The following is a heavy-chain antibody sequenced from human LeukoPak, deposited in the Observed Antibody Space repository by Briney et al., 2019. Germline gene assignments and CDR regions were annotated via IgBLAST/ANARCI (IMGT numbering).Heavy chain of an antibody. CDR1: GFTLNHYW. D-gene: IGHD1-26*01. CDR2: LQHDGITT. Sequence: GGSLRLPCIASGFTLNHYWMHWVRQAPGEGLVWVSLLQHDGITTTYADFVKGRFTISRDDATNTLFLEMNSLRGDDTAVHYCTRDGSGTLPFDYWGQGTLVTVSS. J-gene: IGHJ4*02. V-gene: IGHV3-74*01. CDR3: TRDGSGTLPFDY.